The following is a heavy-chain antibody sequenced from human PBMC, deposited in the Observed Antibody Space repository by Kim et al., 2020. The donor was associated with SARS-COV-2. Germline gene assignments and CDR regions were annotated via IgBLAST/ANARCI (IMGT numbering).Heavy chain of an antibody. CDR3: VIRYDRVKAMDV. D-gene: IGHD3-22*01. Sequence: ASVKVSCEASGYTFTSYDINWVRRATGHGLEWMGWMNPNSGNTGYAQKFQGRVTMTRNTSISTAYMELSSLRSEDTAVYYCVIRYDRVKAMDVWCQGTTVSVSS. J-gene: IGHJ6*02. CDR1: GYTFTSYD. V-gene: IGHV1-8*01. CDR2: MNPNSGNT.